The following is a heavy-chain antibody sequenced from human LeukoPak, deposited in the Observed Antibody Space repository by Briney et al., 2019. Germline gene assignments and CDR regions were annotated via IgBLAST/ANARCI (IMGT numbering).Heavy chain of an antibody. Sequence: PGGSLRLSCAASGFTFSSYSMNWVRQAPGKGLEWVSYISSSSSTMYYADSVKGRFTISRDNAKNSLYLQMNSLRAEDTAVYYCAREEYSYGSAFDYWGQGTLVTVSS. V-gene: IGHV3-48*01. D-gene: IGHD5-18*01. CDR2: ISSSSSTM. CDR3: AREEYSYGSAFDY. J-gene: IGHJ4*02. CDR1: GFTFSSYS.